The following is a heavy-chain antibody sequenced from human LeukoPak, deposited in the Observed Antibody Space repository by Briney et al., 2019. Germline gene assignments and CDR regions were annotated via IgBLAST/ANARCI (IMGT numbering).Heavy chain of an antibody. CDR2: TYYRSKWYN. CDR1: GDXVSSNSAV. V-gene: IGHV6-1*01. J-gene: IGHJ4*02. Sequence: SQTLSLTCAISGDXVSSNSAVWNWIRQSPSRRLEWLGRTYYRSKWYNDYAVSVQSRMTVNPDTSKNQFSLQLNSVTPEDTAVYYCARAGSGSYRHFDYWGQGTLVTVSS. CDR3: ARAGSGSYRHFDY. D-gene: IGHD1-26*01.